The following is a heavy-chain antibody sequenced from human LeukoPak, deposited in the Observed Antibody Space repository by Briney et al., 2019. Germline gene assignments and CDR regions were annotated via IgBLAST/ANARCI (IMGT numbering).Heavy chain of an antibody. CDR3: ARGIGSTTVTTLEYYFDY. CDR2: MNPNSGNT. D-gene: IGHD4-17*01. J-gene: IGHJ4*02. Sequence: ASVKVSCKASGYTFTSYDINWVRQAPGQGLEWMGWMNPNSGNTGYAQKSRGRVTMTRNTSISTAYMELSSLRSEDTAVYYCARGIGSTTVTTLEYYFDYWGQGTLVTVSS. CDR1: GYTFTSYD. V-gene: IGHV1-8*01.